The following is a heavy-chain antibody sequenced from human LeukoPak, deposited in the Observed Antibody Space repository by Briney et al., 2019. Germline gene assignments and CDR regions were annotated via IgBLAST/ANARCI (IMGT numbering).Heavy chain of an antibody. V-gene: IGHV4-39*01. CDR2: VYYSGGT. CDR3: ARITAATNHFDL. D-gene: IGHD6-13*01. J-gene: IGHJ4*02. Sequence: PLETLSLACIVSGASVSSSSFYWGWIRQPPGKGLEWIGNVYYSGGTYYNPSLKSRVTISVESSKNQVSLNLISVTAADTAVYYCARITAATNHFDLWGRGTLVTVSS. CDR1: GASVSSSSFY.